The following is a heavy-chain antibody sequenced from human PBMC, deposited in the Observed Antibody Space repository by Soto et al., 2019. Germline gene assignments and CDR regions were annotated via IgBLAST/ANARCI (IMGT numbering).Heavy chain of an antibody. V-gene: IGHV1-69*06. CDR1: GGTFSSYA. CDR2: IIPIFGTA. CDR3: ARTSTTFGVASYGMDV. J-gene: IGHJ6*02. Sequence: QVQLVQSGAEVKKPGTSVKVSCKASGGTFSSYAISWVLQAPGQGLEWMGGIIPIFGTANYAQKFQGRVTITADKSTSTSYMELSSMRSEDTAVYYCARTSTTFGVASYGMDVWGQGTTVTVSS. D-gene: IGHD3-3*01.